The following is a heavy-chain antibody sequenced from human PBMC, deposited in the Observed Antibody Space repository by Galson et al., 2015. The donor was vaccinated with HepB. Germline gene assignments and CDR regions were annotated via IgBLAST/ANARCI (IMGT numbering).Heavy chain of an antibody. D-gene: IGHD2-2*02. CDR3: AKDKGYCSSTSCYTYFDY. CDR2: ISWDSGRI. CDR1: GFTFDDYA. V-gene: IGHV3-9*01. J-gene: IGHJ4*02. Sequence: SLRLSCAASGFTFDDYAIHWVRQAPGKGLEWVSGISWDSGRIGYADSVKGRFTISRDNAKNSLYLQMNSLRAEDTALYYCAKDKGYCSSTSCYTYFDYWGQGTLVTVSS.